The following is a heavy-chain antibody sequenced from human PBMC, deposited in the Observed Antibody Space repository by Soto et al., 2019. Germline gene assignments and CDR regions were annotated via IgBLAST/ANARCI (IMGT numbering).Heavy chain of an antibody. D-gene: IGHD3-10*01. CDR3: ARVAFLMVRNYLAPTIYWLNP. CDR2: ISAYNGNT. J-gene: IGHJ5*02. CDR1: GYTFTSYG. V-gene: IGHV1-18*01. Sequence: ASVKVSCKASGYTFTSYGISWVRQAPGQGLGWMGWISAYNGNTNYAQKLQGRVTMTTDTSTSTAYMELRSLRSEDTAVYYCARVAFLMVRNYLAPTIYWLNPWAREPWSPSPQ.